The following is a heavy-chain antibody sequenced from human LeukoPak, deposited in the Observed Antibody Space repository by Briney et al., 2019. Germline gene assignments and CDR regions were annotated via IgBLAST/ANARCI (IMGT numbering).Heavy chain of an antibody. CDR1: GGSISSSSYY. V-gene: IGHV4-61*01. D-gene: IGHD6-6*01. CDR2: IYTSGST. CDR3: ARDAYSSSSIYYYYMDV. J-gene: IGHJ6*03. Sequence: TSETLSLTCTVSGGSISSSSYYWSWIRQPPGKGLEWIGYIYTSGSTNYNPSLKSRVTISVDTSKNQFSLKLSSVTAADTAVYYCARDAYSSSSIYYYYMDVWGKGTTVTVSS.